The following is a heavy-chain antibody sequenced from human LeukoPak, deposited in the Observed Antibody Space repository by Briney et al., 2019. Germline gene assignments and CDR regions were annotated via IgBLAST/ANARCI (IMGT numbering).Heavy chain of an antibody. CDR1: GFSFSNYA. CDR2: ISSSSSYI. D-gene: IGHD4-17*01. V-gene: IGHV3-21*01. Sequence: GGSLRLSCAASGFSFSNYAMNWVRQAPGKGLEWVSSISSSSSYIYYADSVKGRLTISRDNAKNSLYLQMNSLRAEDTAVYYCARDNYGDSYDAFDIWGQGTMVTVSS. J-gene: IGHJ3*02. CDR3: ARDNYGDSYDAFDI.